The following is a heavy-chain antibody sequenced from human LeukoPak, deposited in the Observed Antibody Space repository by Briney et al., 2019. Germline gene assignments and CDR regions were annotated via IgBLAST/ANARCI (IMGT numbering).Heavy chain of an antibody. CDR3: ARSVEYYFDY. D-gene: IGHD4-23*01. V-gene: IGHV3-48*04. Sequence: GGSLRLSCAASGFTFSSYSMNWVRQAPGKGLEWVLYIGSSSTNTNYADSVKGRFTIPRDNAKNSLYLQMNSLRAEDTAVYYCARSVEYYFDYWGQGTLVTASS. CDR2: IGSSSTNT. J-gene: IGHJ4*02. CDR1: GFTFSSYS.